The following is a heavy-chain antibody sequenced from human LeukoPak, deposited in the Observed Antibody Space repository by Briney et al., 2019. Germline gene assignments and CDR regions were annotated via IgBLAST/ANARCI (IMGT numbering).Heavy chain of an antibody. D-gene: IGHD4-17*01. V-gene: IGHV1-2*02. CDR2: INPNSGGT. Sequence: ASVKVSCKASGYTFTGYYMHWVRQAPGQGLEWMGWINPNSGGTNYAQKFQGRVTMTRDTSISTAYMELSRLRSDDTAVYYCVVYVTTGPNGAYYFDYWGQGTLVTVSP. J-gene: IGHJ4*02. CDR3: VVYVTTGPNGAYYFDY. CDR1: GYTFTGYY.